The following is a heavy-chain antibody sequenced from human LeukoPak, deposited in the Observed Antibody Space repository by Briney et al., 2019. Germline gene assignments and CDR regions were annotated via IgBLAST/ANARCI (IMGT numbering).Heavy chain of an antibody. CDR2: ISGSGGST. J-gene: IGHJ6*02. V-gene: IGHV3-23*01. D-gene: IGHD4-17*01. Sequence: GGSLRLSCAASGFTFSSYAMSWVRQAPGKGLEWVSAISGSGGSTYYADSVKGRFTISRDNSKNTLYLQMNSLRAEDTAVYYCAKGLRDYGDYLRDYYYYYAMDVWGQGTTVTVSS. CDR3: AKGLRDYGDYLRDYYYYYAMDV. CDR1: GFTFSSYA.